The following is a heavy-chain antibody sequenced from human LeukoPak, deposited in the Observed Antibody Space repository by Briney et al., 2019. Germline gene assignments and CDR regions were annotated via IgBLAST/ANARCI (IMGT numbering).Heavy chain of an antibody. CDR3: ARDYGGNSGPDY. Sequence: PSETLSLTCTVSGGSISSSNRWSWVRQPPGKGLEWIGEIYHSGSTNYNPSLKSRVTISVDKSKNQFSLKLSSVTAADTAVYYCARDYGGNSGPDYWGQGTLVTVSS. CDR2: IYHSGST. V-gene: IGHV4-4*02. J-gene: IGHJ4*02. CDR1: GGSISSSNR. D-gene: IGHD4-23*01.